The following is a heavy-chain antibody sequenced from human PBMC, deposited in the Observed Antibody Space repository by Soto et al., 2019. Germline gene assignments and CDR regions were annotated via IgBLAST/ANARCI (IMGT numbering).Heavy chain of an antibody. D-gene: IGHD3-3*01. CDR2: INLRDGST. CDR1: GYTFSSYY. CDR3: ARVQGDYDLWSGSRCYYYRTEV. Sequence: ASVKVSCKASGYTFSSYYMQWVRQSPGYGLQWMGIINLRDGSTSYAQKFQGRVTMTSDTSTRPVYMQLSSLRSEDTAVYYCARVQGDYDLWSGSRCYYYRTEVLAQGTRVTVSS. J-gene: IGHJ6*02. V-gene: IGHV1-46*01.